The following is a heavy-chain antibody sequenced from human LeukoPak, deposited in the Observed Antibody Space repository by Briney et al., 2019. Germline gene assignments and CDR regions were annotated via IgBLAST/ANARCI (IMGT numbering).Heavy chain of an antibody. V-gene: IGHV4-34*01. Sequence: PSETLSLTCAVYGGSFSGYYWSWIRQPPGKGLEWIGEINHSGSTNYSPSLKSRVAISVDTSKNQFSLKLSSVTAADTAVYYCARGRYYGSGSYGYWGQGTLVTVSS. CDR2: INHSGST. CDR1: GGSFSGYY. D-gene: IGHD3-10*01. CDR3: ARGRYYGSGSYGY. J-gene: IGHJ4*02.